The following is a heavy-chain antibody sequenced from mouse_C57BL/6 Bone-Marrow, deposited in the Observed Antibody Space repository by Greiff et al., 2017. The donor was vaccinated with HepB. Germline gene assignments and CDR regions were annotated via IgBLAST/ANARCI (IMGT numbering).Heavy chain of an antibody. CDR3: ARYIITTVVADWYFDV. D-gene: IGHD1-1*01. Sequence: EVKVVESGPGLAKPSQTLSLTCSVTGYSITSDYWNWIRKFPGNKLEYMGYISYSGSTYYNPSLKSRISITRDTSKNQYYLQLNSVTTEDTATYYCARYIITTVVADWYFDVWGTGTTVTVSS. CDR1: GYSITSDY. CDR2: ISYSGST. J-gene: IGHJ1*03. V-gene: IGHV3-8*01.